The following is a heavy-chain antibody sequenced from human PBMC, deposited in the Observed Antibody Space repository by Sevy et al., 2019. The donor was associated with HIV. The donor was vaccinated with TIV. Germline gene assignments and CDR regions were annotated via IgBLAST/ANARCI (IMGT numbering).Heavy chain of an antibody. D-gene: IGHD3-10*01. CDR3: ARDSRGLLWFRELLPNDAFDI. CDR2: IKQDGSEK. Sequence: GSLRLSCAASGFTFSSYWMSWVRQAPGKGLEWVANIKQDGSEKYYVDSVKGRFTISRDNAKNSLYLQMNSLRAEDTAVYYCARDSRGLLWFRELLPNDAFDIWGQGTMVTVSS. V-gene: IGHV3-7*03. J-gene: IGHJ3*02. CDR1: GFTFSSYW.